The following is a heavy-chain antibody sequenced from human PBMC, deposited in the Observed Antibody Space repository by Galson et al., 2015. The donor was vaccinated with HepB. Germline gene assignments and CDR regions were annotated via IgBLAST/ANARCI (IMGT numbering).Heavy chain of an antibody. CDR3: ARDSGLRSGNAAQRDDAFDI. Sequence: SVKVSCKASGYTFNTYGISWVRQAPGQGLEWMGWISGYNGDTNYAQNLQGRVTMTTDTSTSTAYMDLRSLRFDDTAVYYCARDSGLRSGNAAQRDDAFDIWGQWTMVSVSS. CDR1: GYTFNTYG. J-gene: IGHJ3*02. CDR2: ISGYNGDT. D-gene: IGHD3-3*01. V-gene: IGHV1-18*04.